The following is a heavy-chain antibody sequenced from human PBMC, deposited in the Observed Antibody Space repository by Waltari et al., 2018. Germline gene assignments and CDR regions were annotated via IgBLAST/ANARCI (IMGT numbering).Heavy chain of an antibody. CDR2: FIPCFGTA. CDR1: GGTFSSYA. V-gene: IGHV1-69*13. J-gene: IGHJ6*02. D-gene: IGHD6-6*01. CDR3: ARDGENIAARYGMDV. Sequence: QVQLVQSGAEVKKPGSSVKVSCKASGGTFSSYAISWVRQAPGQGLEWVGGFIPCFGTANYAQKFQGRVTITADESTSTAYMELSSLRSEDTAVYYCARDGENIAARYGMDVWGQGTTVTVSS.